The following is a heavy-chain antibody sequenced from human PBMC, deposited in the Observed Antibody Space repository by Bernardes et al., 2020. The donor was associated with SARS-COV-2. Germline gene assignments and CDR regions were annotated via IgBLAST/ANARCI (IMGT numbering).Heavy chain of an antibody. Sequence: GGSLRLFCVASGFTFSHVWMSWVRTAPGKGLEWVGRIKSKTDGGTTDYAAPVKGRLTISRDDSKNTLYLQMNSLKTEDTAVYYCTTILIPTASDYWGQGTVVTVSS. CDR3: TTILIPTASDY. D-gene: IGHD4-17*01. V-gene: IGHV3-15*01. CDR2: IKSKTDGGTT. J-gene: IGHJ4*03. CDR1: GFTFSHVW.